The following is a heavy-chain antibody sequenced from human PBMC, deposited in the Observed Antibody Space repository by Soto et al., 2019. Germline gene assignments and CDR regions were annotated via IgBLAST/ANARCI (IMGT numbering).Heavy chain of an antibody. V-gene: IGHV4-59*01. CDR2: IYYSGST. D-gene: IGHD3-22*01. CDR1: TDSISNYY. J-gene: IGHJ6*02. CDR3: ARDQYDSRFGMDV. Sequence: SETLSLTCSVSTDSISNYYWNRIRQPPGKGLEWIGYIYYSGSTNYNPSLKSRVTISVDTSKNQFSLKLSSVTAADTAVYYCARDQYDSRFGMDVWGQGTTVTVSS.